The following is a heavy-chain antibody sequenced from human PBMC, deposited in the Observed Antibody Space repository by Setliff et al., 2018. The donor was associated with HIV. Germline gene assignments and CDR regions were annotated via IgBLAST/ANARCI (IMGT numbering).Heavy chain of an antibody. CDR1: GFTFVSYG. D-gene: IGHD3-9*01. V-gene: IGHV3-30*02. CDR3: ARDFRRYFDYYYYGMDV. CDR2: IRYDGSNI. J-gene: IGHJ6*02. Sequence: GGSLRLSCAASGFTFVSYGMHWVRQAPGKGLEWVAFIRYDGSNIYYADSVRGRFTISRDNSKNSLYLQMNSLRAEDTAVYYCARDFRRYFDYYYYGMDVWGQGTTVTVSS.